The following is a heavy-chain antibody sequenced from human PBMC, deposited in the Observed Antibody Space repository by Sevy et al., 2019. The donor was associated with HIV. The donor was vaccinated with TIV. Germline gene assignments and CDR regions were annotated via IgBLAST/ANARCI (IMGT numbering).Heavy chain of an antibody. CDR2: VHHGGST. CDR3: ARDSSNYYDSGSHYKTNVAGSAWFDP. D-gene: IGHD3-10*01. J-gene: IGHJ5*02. Sequence: SETLSLTCTDSGYSINRNTYWGWIRQPPGKGLEWLGSVHHGGSTYYNPSLKSRVTISTDTSKNQFSLKLNSVTAADAAVYFCARDSSNYYDSGSHYKTNVAGSAWFDPWGQGTLVTVSS. V-gene: IGHV4-38-2*02. CDR1: GYSINRNTY.